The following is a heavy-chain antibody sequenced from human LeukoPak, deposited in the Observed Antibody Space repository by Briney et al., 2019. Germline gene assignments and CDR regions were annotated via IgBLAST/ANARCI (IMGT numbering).Heavy chain of an antibody. CDR2: ISGSGGST. J-gene: IGHJ4*02. Sequence: GGSLRLSCAASGYTFSSYAMSWVRQAPGKGLEWVSAISGSGGSTYYADSVKGRFTISRDNSKNTLYLQMNSLRAEDTAVYYCAKGFLGGWYYFDYWGQGTLVTVSS. CDR3: AKGFLGGWYYFDY. V-gene: IGHV3-23*01. CDR1: GYTFSSYA. D-gene: IGHD6-19*01.